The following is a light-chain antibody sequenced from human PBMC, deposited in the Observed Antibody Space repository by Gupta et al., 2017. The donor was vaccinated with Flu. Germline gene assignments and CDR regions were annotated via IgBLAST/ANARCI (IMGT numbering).Light chain of an antibody. CDR1: QDIGKD. V-gene: IGKV1-17*01. Sequence: DIQMTQSTSSLSASVGDRVTITCRASQDIGKDLGWYQQKTGKAPKRLIYLASNLQNGVPSRFSGSGSGTEFTLTISSLRPEDFATYYCLQHNSYPLTFGQGTMVDIK. CDR2: LAS. CDR3: LQHNSYPLT. J-gene: IGKJ1*01.